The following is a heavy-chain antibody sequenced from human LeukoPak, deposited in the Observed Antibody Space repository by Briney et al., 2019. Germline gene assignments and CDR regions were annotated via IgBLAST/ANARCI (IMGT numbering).Heavy chain of an antibody. V-gene: IGHV3-7*03. CDR1: GFTFSSSW. Sequence: GGSLRLSCAASGFTFSSSWMVWVRQAPGKGLEWVANIKGDGSAKNYVDSVKGRSSISRDNAKNSLYLEMNSLRVEDTALYYCTKDITAGGADVWGQGTTVTVSS. CDR3: TKDITAGGADV. D-gene: IGHD2-21*02. CDR2: IKGDGSAK. J-gene: IGHJ6*02.